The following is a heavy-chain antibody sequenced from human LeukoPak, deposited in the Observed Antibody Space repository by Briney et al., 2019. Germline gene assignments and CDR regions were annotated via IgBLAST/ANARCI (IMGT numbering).Heavy chain of an antibody. J-gene: IGHJ4*02. CDR3: ARGSRGGYSFGFDY. V-gene: IGHV3-66*01. Sequence: GGSLRLSCAASGFTVSTNYMSWVRRARGKGLEWVSIIYSGGTTYYADSVRGRFTISRDNSKNTLYLQMNSLRAEDTAVYYCARGSRGGYSFGFDYWGQGTLVTVSS. CDR1: GFTVSTNY. D-gene: IGHD5-18*01. CDR2: IYSGGTT.